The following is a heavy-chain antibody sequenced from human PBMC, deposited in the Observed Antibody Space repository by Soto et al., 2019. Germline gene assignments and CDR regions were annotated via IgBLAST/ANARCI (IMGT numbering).Heavy chain of an antibody. CDR3: ARGQWGITIFVEEPLAFDY. Sequence: PSQTLSLTCAISGDSVSSNSAAWNWIRQSPSRGLEWLGRAYYRSQWYYDSAVSVRSRITVIPDTSKNQFFLQLNSVTPEDMVVFYCARGQWGITIFVEEPLAFDYWGQGTLVTVSS. D-gene: IGHD3-3*01. CDR1: GDSVSSNSAA. V-gene: IGHV6-1*01. CDR2: AYYRSQWYY. J-gene: IGHJ4*02.